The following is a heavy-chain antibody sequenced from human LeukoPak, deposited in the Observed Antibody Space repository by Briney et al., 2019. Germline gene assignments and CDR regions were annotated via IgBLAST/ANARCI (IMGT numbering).Heavy chain of an antibody. CDR3: ARDPSSLYYYYYMDV. V-gene: IGHV1-2*02. Sequence: ASVKVSCKASGYTFTGYYMHWVRQAPGQGLEWMGWINPNSGGTNYAQKFQGRVTMTRDTSISTAYMELSRLRSDDTAVYYCARDPSSLYYYYYMDVWGKGTTVTVSS. J-gene: IGHJ6*03. CDR1: GYTFTGYY. D-gene: IGHD6-13*01. CDR2: INPNSGGT.